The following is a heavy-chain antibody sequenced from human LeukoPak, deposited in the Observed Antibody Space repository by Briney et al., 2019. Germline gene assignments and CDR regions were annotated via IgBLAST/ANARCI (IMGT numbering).Heavy chain of an antibody. CDR3: AGNVGGYTYGPDY. J-gene: IGHJ4*02. D-gene: IGHD5-18*01. CDR1: GFTFTKYA. V-gene: IGHV3-30*03. CDR2: MSSDGNHE. Sequence: GMSLRLSCAASGFTFTKYAIHWVRQAPGKGLQWVAVMSSDGNHEYYGDSVKGRFTFSRDSSGNTLYLQLNSLTPEDTAVYYCAGNVGGYTYGPDYWGQGTLVTVSS.